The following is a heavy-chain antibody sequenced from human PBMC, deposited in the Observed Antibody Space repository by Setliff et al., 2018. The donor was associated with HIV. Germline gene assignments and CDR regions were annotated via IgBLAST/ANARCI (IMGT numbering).Heavy chain of an antibody. Sequence: GGSLRLSCATSGFTFNGAWMNWVRQAPGKGLEWVGGIKSKTDGGTTDYAAPVKGRFTISGDDSKNMLYLQMNSLETEDTAVYYCTTKGRDVYTLEAPGWGQGTLVTVSS. J-gene: IGHJ4*02. CDR1: GFTFNGAW. CDR3: TTKGRDVYTLEAPG. D-gene: IGHD2-15*01. CDR2: IKSKTDGGTT. V-gene: IGHV3-15*01.